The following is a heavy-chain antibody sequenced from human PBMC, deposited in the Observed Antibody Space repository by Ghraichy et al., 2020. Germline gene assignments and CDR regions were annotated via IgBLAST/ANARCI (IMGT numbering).Heavy chain of an antibody. Sequence: SVKVSCKASGGTFSSYAISWVRQAPGQGLEWMGGIIPIFGTANYAQKFQGRVTITADKSTSTAYMELSSLRSEDTAVYYCARDGIRGIAVAPGMDVWGQGTTVTVSS. CDR2: IIPIFGTA. D-gene: IGHD6-19*01. J-gene: IGHJ6*02. V-gene: IGHV1-69*06. CDR1: GGTFSSYA. CDR3: ARDGIRGIAVAPGMDV.